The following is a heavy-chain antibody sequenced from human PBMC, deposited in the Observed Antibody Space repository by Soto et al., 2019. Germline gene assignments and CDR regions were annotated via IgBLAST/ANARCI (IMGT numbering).Heavy chain of an antibody. CDR1: GYTFIDYY. CDR2: INPNSGGT. V-gene: IGHV1-2*04. CDR3: ARARITIFGVVTGEYYFDY. J-gene: IGHJ4*02. D-gene: IGHD3-3*01. Sequence: ASVKVSCKASGYTFIDYYMHWVLQAPGQGLEWMGWINPNSGGTNYAQKFQGWVTMTRDTSISTAYMELSSLRSDDTAVFYCARARITIFGVVTGEYYFDYWGQGTLVTVSS.